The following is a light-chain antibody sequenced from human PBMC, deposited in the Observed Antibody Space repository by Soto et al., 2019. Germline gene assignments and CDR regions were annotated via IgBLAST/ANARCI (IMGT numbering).Light chain of an antibody. CDR3: QQYGSSPWT. V-gene: IGKV3-20*01. CDR1: QSVSSIY. CDR2: GAF. J-gene: IGKJ1*01. Sequence: EIVLTQSPGTLSLSPGERATLSCRASQSVSSIYLAWYQQKPGQAPRLLIYGAFSRATDIPDRFSGSGSGTDFTLTSSRLEPEDFAVYYCQQYGSSPWTFGQGTKVEIK.